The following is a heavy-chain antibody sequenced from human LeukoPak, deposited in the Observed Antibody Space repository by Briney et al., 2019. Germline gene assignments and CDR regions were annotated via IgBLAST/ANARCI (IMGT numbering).Heavy chain of an antibody. D-gene: IGHD5-12*01. J-gene: IGHJ6*03. Sequence: GGSLRLSCAASGFTFRTTRMTWVRQAPGKGPEYIATINSRGDSINYADSVKGRFTVSRDNSKNLLYLQMNSLRVEDTGVYYCAWLYYYYMEVWGKGTTVT. V-gene: IGHV3-48*03. CDR3: AWLYYYYMEV. CDR1: GFTFRTTR. CDR2: INSRGDSI.